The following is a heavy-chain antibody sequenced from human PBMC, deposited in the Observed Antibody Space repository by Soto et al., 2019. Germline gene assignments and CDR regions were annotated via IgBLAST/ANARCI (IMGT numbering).Heavy chain of an antibody. CDR3: ARAVMTTVTTGIDY. D-gene: IGHD4-17*01. CDR2: INHSGST. Sequence: QVQLQQWGAGLLKPSETLSLTCAVYGGSFSGYYWSWIRQPPGQGLEWIGEINHSGSTNYNPSLKSRVTVSVDTSKNQFALKLGSVTAADTAVYYCARAVMTTVTTGIDYWGQGTLVTVSS. J-gene: IGHJ4*02. CDR1: GGSFSGYY. V-gene: IGHV4-34*01.